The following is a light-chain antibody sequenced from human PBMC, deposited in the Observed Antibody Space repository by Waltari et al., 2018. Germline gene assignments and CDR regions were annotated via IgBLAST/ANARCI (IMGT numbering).Light chain of an antibody. J-gene: IGLJ2*01. V-gene: IGLV2-11*01. Sequence: QSALTQPRSVSGSPGQSVTISCTGTSGDVGGYNFVSWYQHHPGKAPKVLIYDVNERPSGVPDGFSGSKAGITASLTISGLQPEDEADYCCCSYAGSYTLVVGGGSKLTVL. CDR2: DVN. CDR1: SGDVGGYNF. CDR3: CSYAGSYTLV.